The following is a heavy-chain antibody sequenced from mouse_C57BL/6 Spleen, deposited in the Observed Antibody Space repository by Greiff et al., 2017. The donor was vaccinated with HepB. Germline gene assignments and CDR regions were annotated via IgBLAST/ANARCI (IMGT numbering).Heavy chain of an antibody. Sequence: EVKLVESGGGLVKPGGSLKLSCAASGFTFSSYAMSWVRQTPEKRLEWVATISDGGSYTYYPDNVKGRFTISRDNAKNNLYLQMSHLKSEDTAMYYCARGSTRVTTWSLFDYWGQGTTLTVSS. D-gene: IGHD2-1*01. CDR3: ARGSTRVTTWSLFDY. CDR2: ISDGGSYT. CDR1: GFTFSSYA. V-gene: IGHV5-4*03. J-gene: IGHJ2*01.